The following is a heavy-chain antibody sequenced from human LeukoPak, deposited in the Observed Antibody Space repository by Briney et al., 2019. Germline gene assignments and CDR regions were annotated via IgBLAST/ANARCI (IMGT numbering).Heavy chain of an antibody. CDR1: GDSISSGGYY. V-gene: IGHV4-61*08. CDR3: ARVPRSYYYYYMDV. CDR2: IYYSGSS. J-gene: IGHJ6*03. Sequence: SETLSLTCTVSGDSISSGGYYWSWIRQPPGKGLEWLGYIYYSGSSNYNPSLKSRVTISADTSKNQFSLKLSSVTAADTAVYYCARVPRSYYYYYMDVWGKGTTVTVSS.